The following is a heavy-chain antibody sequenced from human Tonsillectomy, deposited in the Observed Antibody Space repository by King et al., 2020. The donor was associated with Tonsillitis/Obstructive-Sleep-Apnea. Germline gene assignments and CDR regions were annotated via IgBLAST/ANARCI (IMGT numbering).Heavy chain of an antibody. V-gene: IGHV5-51*01. CDR3: ARESSDYREYFQH. J-gene: IGHJ1*01. CDR2: IYPGDSAT. D-gene: IGHD3-22*01. Sequence: QLVQSGAEVKKPGESLKISCKGSGYSFTSYWIGWVRQMPGQGLEWRGIIYPGDSATRYNPSFQGQVTMSADKSISTAYLQWSRLKASATAIYYWARESSDYREYFQHWGQGPLVTFSS. CDR1: GYSFTSYW.